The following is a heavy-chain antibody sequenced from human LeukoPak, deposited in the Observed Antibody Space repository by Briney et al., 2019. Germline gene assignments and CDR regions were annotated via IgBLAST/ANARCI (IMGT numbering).Heavy chain of an antibody. CDR3: ARHLYSGYDYFDY. Sequence: GGSLRLSCAASGFTFSSYWMSWVRQAPGKGLEWVANIKQDGSEKYYVDSVKGRFTISRDNPKNSLYLQMNSLRAEDTAVYYCARHLYSGYDYFDYWGQGTLVTVSS. CDR2: IKQDGSEK. CDR1: GFTFSSYW. V-gene: IGHV3-7*01. D-gene: IGHD5-12*01. J-gene: IGHJ4*02.